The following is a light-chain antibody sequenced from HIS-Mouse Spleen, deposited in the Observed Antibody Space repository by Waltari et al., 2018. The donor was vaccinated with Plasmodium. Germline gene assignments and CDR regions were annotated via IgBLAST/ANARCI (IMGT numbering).Light chain of an antibody. Sequence: SYELTQPPSVSVSPGQTARITCSGDALPKKYAYWYQQKSGQAPVLVLYEDSKRPAGIPGGFSGSRSGTMATLTISGAQVEDEADYYCYSTDSSGNHRVFGGGTKLTVL. CDR2: EDS. V-gene: IGLV3-10*01. CDR1: ALPKKY. J-gene: IGLJ3*02. CDR3: YSTDSSGNHRV.